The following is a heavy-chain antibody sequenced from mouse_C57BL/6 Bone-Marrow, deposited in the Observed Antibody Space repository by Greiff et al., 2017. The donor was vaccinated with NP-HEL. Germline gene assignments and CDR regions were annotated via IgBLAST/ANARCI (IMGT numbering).Heavy chain of an antibody. CDR1: GFSLTSYG. J-gene: IGHJ2*01. CDR3: AQGRYYFDY. V-gene: IGHV2-2*01. Sequence: VHLVESGPGLVQPSQSLSITCTVSGFSLTSYGVHWVRQSPGKGLEWLGVIWSGGSTDYNAAFISRLSISNDNSKSQVFFKMTSLQADDTAIYYCAQGRYYFDYWGQGTTLTVSS. CDR2: IWSGGST.